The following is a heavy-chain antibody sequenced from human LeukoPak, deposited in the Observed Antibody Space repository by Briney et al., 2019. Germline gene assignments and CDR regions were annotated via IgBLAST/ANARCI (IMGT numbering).Heavy chain of an antibody. CDR1: GYSFSNYW. J-gene: IGHJ4*02. CDR2: IYPGDSNT. V-gene: IGHV5-51*01. CDR3: ARHNCYDS. D-gene: IGHD3-16*01. Sequence: GEYLMISCKASGYSFSNYWIAWVRQMPGKGLEWMGMIYPGDSNTIYSPSFQGQVTMSADKSISTAYLQWSSLKASDSAMYFCARHNCYDSWGQGTLVTVSS.